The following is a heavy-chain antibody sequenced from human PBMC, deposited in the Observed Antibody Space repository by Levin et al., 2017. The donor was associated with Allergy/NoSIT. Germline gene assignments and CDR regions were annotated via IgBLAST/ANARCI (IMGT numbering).Heavy chain of an antibody. V-gene: IGHV4-39*01. D-gene: IGHD3-10*01. J-gene: IGHJ5*02. CDR3: ASLPPSHSGSPP. Sequence: TSETLSLTCTVSGGSISSSSYYWGWIRQPPGKGLEWIGSIYYSGSTYYNPSLKSRVTISVDTSKNQFSLKLSSVTAADTAVYYCASLPPSHSGSPPWGQGTLVTVSS. CDR2: IYYSGST. CDR1: GGSISSSSYY.